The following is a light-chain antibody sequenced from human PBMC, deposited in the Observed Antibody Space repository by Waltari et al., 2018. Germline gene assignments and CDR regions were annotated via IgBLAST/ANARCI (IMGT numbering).Light chain of an antibody. CDR2: WAS. V-gene: IGKV4-1*01. J-gene: IGKJ4*01. CDR3: QQYSSTPFT. Sequence: DIVMTQSPDSLAVSLGERATIHCKSNQSILYSSNDKNYLAWYQQKPGQSPKLLIYWASIRDSGVPDRFAGSGSGTDFTLTISSLQTEDVAIYYCQQYSSTPFTFGGGTRVEIK. CDR1: QSILYSSNDKNY.